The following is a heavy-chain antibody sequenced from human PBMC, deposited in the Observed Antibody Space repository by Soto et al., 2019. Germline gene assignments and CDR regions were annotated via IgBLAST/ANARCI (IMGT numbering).Heavy chain of an antibody. V-gene: IGHV3-74*01. CDR3: IRVGACDN. CDR2: INSDGSST. D-gene: IGHD4-17*01. CDR1: GFTFSNYW. J-gene: IGHJ4*02. Sequence: EVQLVESGGGLVQPGGSLRLSCEVSGFTFSNYWMHWVRQAPGKGLVWVARINSDGSSTSYADSVKGRFTISRDNAKNTLYLQMNSLRDEDTALYRCIRVGACDNWGQGTLVTVSS.